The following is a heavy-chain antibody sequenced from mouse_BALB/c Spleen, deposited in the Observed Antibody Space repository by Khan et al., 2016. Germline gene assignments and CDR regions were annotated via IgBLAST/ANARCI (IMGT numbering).Heavy chain of an antibody. CDR2: ICYSGST. V-gene: IGHV3-2*02. CDR3: ALLRLAY. CDR1: GYSITSDYA. D-gene: IGHD1-2*01. J-gene: IGHJ3*01. Sequence: EVQLQESGPGLVKPSQSLSLTCTVTGYSITSDYAWNWIRQFPGNQLEWMGYICYSGSTSYNPSLKSRISITRDSSKNQFFLQLNSVTTEDTATYYCALLRLAYWGQGTLVTVSA.